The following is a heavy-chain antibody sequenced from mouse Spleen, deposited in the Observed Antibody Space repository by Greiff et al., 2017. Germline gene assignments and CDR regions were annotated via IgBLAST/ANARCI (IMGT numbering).Heavy chain of an antibody. Sequence: LQESGAELVRPGTSVKVSCKASGYAFTNYLIEWVKQRPGQGLEWIGVIIPGSGGTNYNEKFKGKATLTADKSSSTAYMQLSSLTSDDSAVYFCARLGHYYGYWFAYWGQGTLVTVSA. CDR3: ARLGHYYGYWFAY. J-gene: IGHJ3*01. CDR2: IIPGSGGT. D-gene: IGHD1-2*01. V-gene: IGHV1-54*01. CDR1: GYAFTNYL.